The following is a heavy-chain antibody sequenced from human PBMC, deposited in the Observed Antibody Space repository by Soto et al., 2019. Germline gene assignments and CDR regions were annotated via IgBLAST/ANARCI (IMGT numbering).Heavy chain of an antibody. D-gene: IGHD6-13*01. CDR1: GFTFSNHA. CDR2: IGGSGAAT. V-gene: IGHV3-23*01. CDR3: AKVSWESTGDDC. Sequence: GGSLRLSCVASGFTFSNHALSWVRRAPGKGLEWVPGIGGSGAATYIADSVKGRFTISRDNSNNILYLQMNSLRAEDTAIYYCAKVSWESTGDDCWGQGTLVTVSS. J-gene: IGHJ4*02.